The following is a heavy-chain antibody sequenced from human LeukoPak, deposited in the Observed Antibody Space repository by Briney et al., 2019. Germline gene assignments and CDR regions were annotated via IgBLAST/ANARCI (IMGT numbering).Heavy chain of an antibody. D-gene: IGHD2-2*02. CDR2: IYYSGST. V-gene: IGHV4-59*08. CDR3: ARGPPIVVVPAAIRDYYYMDV. Sequence: SETLSLTCTVSGESISGFYWNWVRQPPGKGLEWIGYIYYSGSTNYNPSLKSRVTISVDTSNNQFSLKLSSVTAADTAVYYCARGPPIVVVPAAIRDYYYMDVWGKGTTVTVSS. J-gene: IGHJ6*03. CDR1: GESISGFY.